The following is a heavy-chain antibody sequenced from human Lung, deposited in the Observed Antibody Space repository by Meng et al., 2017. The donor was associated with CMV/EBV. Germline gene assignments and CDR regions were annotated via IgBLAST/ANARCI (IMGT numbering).Heavy chain of an antibody. V-gene: IGHV4-39*07. J-gene: IGHJ4*03. CDR1: GGSISSRTYY. CDR3: ARDAPGRSGDACSL. Sequence: SXTXSLXCTVSGGSISSRTYYWAWLRQPPGKGLDWIGSVYYSGSPHYNPSLKSRVTISVDTSKNQFSLTLRSVTAADTAVYYCARDAPGRSGDACSLGGQGTXVNGAS. CDR2: VYYSGSP. D-gene: IGHD1-26*01.